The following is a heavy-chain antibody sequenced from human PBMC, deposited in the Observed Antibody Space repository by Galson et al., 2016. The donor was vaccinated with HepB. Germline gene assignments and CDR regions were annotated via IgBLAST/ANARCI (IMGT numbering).Heavy chain of an antibody. J-gene: IGHJ3*01. CDR2: ISSSIRTI. CDR1: GFTLSNSG. V-gene: IGHV3-48*02. D-gene: IGHD4/OR15-4a*01. Sequence: SLRLSCAASGFTLSNSGINWARQAPGKGLQWVSYISSSIRTIYYADSVMGRFTISRDNAENSVYLQMNSLRDEDTAVYYCARELVRSAFDLWGQGTMVTVSS. CDR3: ARELVRSAFDL.